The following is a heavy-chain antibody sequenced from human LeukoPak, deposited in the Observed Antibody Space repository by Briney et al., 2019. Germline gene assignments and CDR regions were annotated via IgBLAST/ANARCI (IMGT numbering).Heavy chain of an antibody. CDR3: ARDVGPVLRFLEWLSPRGWFDP. Sequence: SVKVSCKASGYTFTGYYMHWVRQAPGQGLEWMGGIIPIFGTANYAQKFQGRVTITADKSTSTAYMELSSLRSEDTAVYYCARDVGPVLRFLEWLSPRGWFDPWGQGTLVTVSS. CDR1: GYTFTGYY. D-gene: IGHD3-3*01. J-gene: IGHJ5*02. V-gene: IGHV1-69*06. CDR2: IIPIFGTA.